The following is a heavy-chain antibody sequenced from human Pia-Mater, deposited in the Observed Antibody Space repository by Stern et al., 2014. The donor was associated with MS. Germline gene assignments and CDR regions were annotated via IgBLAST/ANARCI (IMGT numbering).Heavy chain of an antibody. Sequence: QVKLMESGAAVKKPGASLKVSCKASGYTFTAFDINWVRQATGQGLAWMGWMKPSTGNPGYAQKIQGRVARTRNTSISTAYMELTSLRSEDTAVYYCTRVYPWERNWFDPWGQGTQVTVSS. CDR1: GYTFTAFD. CDR2: MKPSTGNP. D-gene: IGHD1-26*01. V-gene: IGHV1-8*02. J-gene: IGHJ5*02. CDR3: TRVYPWERNWFDP.